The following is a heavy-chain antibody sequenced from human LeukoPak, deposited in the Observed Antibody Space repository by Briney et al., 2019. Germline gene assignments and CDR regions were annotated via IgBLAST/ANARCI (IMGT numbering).Heavy chain of an antibody. CDR1: GGTFSSYA. Sequence: ASVKVSCKASGGTFSSYAISWVRQAPGQGLEWMGGIIPIFGTANYAQKFQGRVTITADKSTSTACMELSSLRSEDTAVYYCARDFGTNAFDIWGQGTMVTVSS. V-gene: IGHV1-69*06. J-gene: IGHJ3*02. CDR2: IIPIFGTA. CDR3: ARDFGTNAFDI. D-gene: IGHD2-2*01.